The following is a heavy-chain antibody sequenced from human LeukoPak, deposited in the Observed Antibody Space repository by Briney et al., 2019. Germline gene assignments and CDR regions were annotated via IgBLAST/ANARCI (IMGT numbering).Heavy chain of an antibody. J-gene: IGHJ1*01. CDR2: IIPIFGTA. V-gene: IGHV1-69*01. Sequence: ASVKVSCKASGGTFSSYAISWVRQAPGQGLEWMGGIIPIFGTANYAQKFQGRVTITADESTSTAYMELRSLRHDDTAVYYCARDYYDSSGYAEYFQHWGQGTLVTVSS. D-gene: IGHD3-22*01. CDR1: GGTFSSYA. CDR3: ARDYYDSSGYAEYFQH.